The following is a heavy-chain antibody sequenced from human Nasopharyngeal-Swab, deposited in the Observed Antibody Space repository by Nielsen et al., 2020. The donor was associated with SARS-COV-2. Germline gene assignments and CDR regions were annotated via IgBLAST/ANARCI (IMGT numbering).Heavy chain of an antibody. CDR2: IYPGDSDT. D-gene: IGHD2-2*01. Sequence: VRQMPGKGLEWMGIIYPGDSDTRYSPSFQGQVTISADKSISTAYLQWSSLKASDTAMYYCARKNCSSTSCPKYYFDCWGQGTLVTVSS. J-gene: IGHJ4*02. CDR3: ARKNCSSTSCPKYYFDC. V-gene: IGHV5-51*01.